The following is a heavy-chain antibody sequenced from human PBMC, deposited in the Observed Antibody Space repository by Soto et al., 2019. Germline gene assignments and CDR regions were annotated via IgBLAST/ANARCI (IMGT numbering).Heavy chain of an antibody. J-gene: IGHJ6*02. CDR2: IYYSGST. CDR3: ARGYYYDSSGYYYSDGMDV. Sequence: SETLSLTCTVSGGSISSGDYYWGWIRQPPGKGLEWIGYIYYSGSTYYNPSLKSRVTISVDTSKNQFSLKLSSVTAADTAVYYCARGYYYDSSGYYYSDGMDVWGQGTTVTVSS. V-gene: IGHV4-30-4*01. CDR1: GGSISSGDYY. D-gene: IGHD3-22*01.